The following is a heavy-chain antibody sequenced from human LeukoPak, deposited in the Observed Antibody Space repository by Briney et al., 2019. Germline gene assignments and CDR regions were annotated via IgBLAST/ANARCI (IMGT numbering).Heavy chain of an antibody. J-gene: IGHJ4*02. D-gene: IGHD6-13*01. CDR1: GFTFSSYG. CDR3: ARAAAGYSSSWYSDY. V-gene: IGHV3-33*01. Sequence: GGSLRLSCAASGFTFSSYGMHWARQAPGKGLEWVAVIWYDGSNKYYADSVKGRFTISRDNSKNTLYLQMNSLRAEDTAVYYCARAAAGYSSSWYSDYWGQGTLVTVSS. CDR2: IWYDGSNK.